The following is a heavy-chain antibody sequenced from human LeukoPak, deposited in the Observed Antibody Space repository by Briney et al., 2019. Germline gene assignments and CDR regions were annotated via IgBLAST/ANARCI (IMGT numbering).Heavy chain of an antibody. CDR1: GGSFSGYY. V-gene: IGHV4-34*01. CDR3: ARTVVVAYFDY. Sequence: SETLSLTRAVYGGSFSGYYWSWIRQPPGKGLEWIGEINHSGSTNYNPSLKSRVTISVDTSKNQFSLKLSSVTAADTAVYYCARTVVVAYFDYWGQGTLVTVSS. J-gene: IGHJ4*02. D-gene: IGHD2-15*01. CDR2: INHSGST.